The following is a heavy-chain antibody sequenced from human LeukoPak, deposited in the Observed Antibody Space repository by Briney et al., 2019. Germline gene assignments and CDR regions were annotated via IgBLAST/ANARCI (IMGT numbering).Heavy chain of an antibody. Sequence: SETLSLTCTVSGGSISSYYWSWIRQPAGKGLEWIGRICTSGSTNYNPSLKSRVTMSVDTSKNQFSLKLSSVTAADTAVYYCARDLSYDYGDYGWFDPWGQGTLVTVSS. D-gene: IGHD4-17*01. CDR3: ARDLSYDYGDYGWFDP. CDR2: ICTSGST. J-gene: IGHJ5*02. CDR1: GGSISSYY. V-gene: IGHV4-4*07.